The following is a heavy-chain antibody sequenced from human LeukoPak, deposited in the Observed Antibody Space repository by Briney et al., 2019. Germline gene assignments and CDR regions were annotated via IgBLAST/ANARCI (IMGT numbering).Heavy chain of an antibody. D-gene: IGHD3-3*01. J-gene: IGHJ3*02. CDR3: ARVLVLRFLESLGAFDI. Sequence: WASVKVSCKASGYAFTSYGISWVRQAPGQGLEWMGWISAYNGNTNYAQKLQGRVTMTTDASTSTAYMELRSLRSDDTAVYYCARVLVLRFLESLGAFDIWGQGTMVTVSS. V-gene: IGHV1-18*01. CDR1: GYAFTSYG. CDR2: ISAYNGNT.